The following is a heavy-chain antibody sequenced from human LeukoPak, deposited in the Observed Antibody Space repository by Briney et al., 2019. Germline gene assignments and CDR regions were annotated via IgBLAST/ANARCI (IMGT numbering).Heavy chain of an antibody. J-gene: IGHJ5*02. CDR1: GFSLSTSGVG. CDR2: IYWDDDK. D-gene: IGHD2-21*02. CDR3: AHRPHCGGDCYNWFDP. V-gene: IGHV2-5*02. Sequence: SGPTLVKPTQTLTLTCTFSGFSLSTSGVGVGWIRQPPGKALEWLALIYWDDDKRYSPSLKSRLTITKDTSKNQVVLTMTNMDPVDTATYYCAHRPHCGGDCYNWFDPWGQGTLVTGSS.